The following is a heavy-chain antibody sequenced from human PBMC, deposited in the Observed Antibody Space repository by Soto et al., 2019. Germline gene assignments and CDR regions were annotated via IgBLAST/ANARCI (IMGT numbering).Heavy chain of an antibody. D-gene: IGHD6-13*01. J-gene: IGHJ5*02. CDR1: GVTFSSYV. CDR3: VREVAAGRSWFDP. V-gene: IGHV1-69*10. Sequence: TVKVSCKASGVTFSSYVINWVRQAPGQGLEWLGGIIPILGTANYAQKFRGRVAITADKSTSTAYMELSSLRSDDTAVYYCVREVAAGRSWFDPWGQGTLVTVSS. CDR2: IIPILGTA.